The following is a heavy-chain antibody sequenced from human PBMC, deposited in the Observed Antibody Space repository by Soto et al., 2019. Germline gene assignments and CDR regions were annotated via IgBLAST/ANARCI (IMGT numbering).Heavy chain of an antibody. D-gene: IGHD6-6*01. Sequence: PGESLKISCKGSGYSFTSYWISWVRQMPGKGLEWMGRIDPSDSYTNYSPSFQGHVTISADKSISIAYLQWSSLKASDTAMYYCARLGIAARLYYYYGMDVWGQGTTVTVSS. CDR1: GYSFTSYW. CDR2: IDPSDSYT. CDR3: ARLGIAARLYYYYGMDV. J-gene: IGHJ6*02. V-gene: IGHV5-10-1*01.